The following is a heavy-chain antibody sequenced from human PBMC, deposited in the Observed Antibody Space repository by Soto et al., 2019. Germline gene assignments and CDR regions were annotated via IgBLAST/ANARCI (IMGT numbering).Heavy chain of an antibody. D-gene: IGHD3-10*01. Sequence: QPGGSLRLSCAASGFTFSSYGMHWVRQAPGKGLEWVAVIWYDGSNKYYADSVKGRFTISRDNSKNTLYLQMNSLRAEDTAVYYSARDIEDVLLWFGESSAPDYWGQGTLVTVSS. CDR1: GFTFSSYG. V-gene: IGHV3-33*01. CDR3: ARDIEDVLLWFGESSAPDY. J-gene: IGHJ4*02. CDR2: IWYDGSNK.